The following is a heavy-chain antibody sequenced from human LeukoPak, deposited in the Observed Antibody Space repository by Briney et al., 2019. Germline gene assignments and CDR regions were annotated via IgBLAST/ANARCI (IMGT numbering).Heavy chain of an antibody. CDR2: ISWNSGSI. V-gene: IGHV3-9*03. CDR1: GFTFDDYA. CDR3: AKDVGSSGWYYFDY. Sequence: GGSLRPSCAASGFTFDDYAMHWVRQAPGKGLEWVSGISWNSGSIGYADSVKGRFTISRDNAKNSLYLQMNSLRAEDMALYYCAKDVGSSGWYYFDYWGQGTLVTVSS. D-gene: IGHD6-19*01. J-gene: IGHJ4*02.